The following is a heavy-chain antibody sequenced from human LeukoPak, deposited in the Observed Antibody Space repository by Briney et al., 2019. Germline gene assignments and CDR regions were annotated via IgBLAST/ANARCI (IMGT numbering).Heavy chain of an antibody. J-gene: IGHJ4*02. CDR2: INPNSGNT. V-gene: IGHV1-8*02. CDR1: GYTFTGYY. D-gene: IGHD6-19*01. Sequence: ASVKVSCKASGYTFTGYYMHWVRQAPGQGLEWMGWINPNSGNTGYAQKFQGRVTMTRNTSISTAYMELSSLRSEDTAVYYCATHFSSGWYVVDYWGQGTLVTVSS. CDR3: ATHFSSGWYVVDY.